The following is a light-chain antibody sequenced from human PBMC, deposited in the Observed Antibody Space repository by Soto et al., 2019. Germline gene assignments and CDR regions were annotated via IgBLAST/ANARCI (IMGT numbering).Light chain of an antibody. CDR1: QSLLHSNGYNY. Sequence: DIVMTQSPLSLPVTPGEPASISCRTSQSLLHSNGYNYLDWDLQKPGQSPQLLIYLGSNRASGVPDRFSGRGSGTDFTLKISRVEAEDVGVYYCMQARQTPLTFGPGTKVDIK. CDR3: MQARQTPLT. V-gene: IGKV2-28*01. J-gene: IGKJ3*01. CDR2: LGS.